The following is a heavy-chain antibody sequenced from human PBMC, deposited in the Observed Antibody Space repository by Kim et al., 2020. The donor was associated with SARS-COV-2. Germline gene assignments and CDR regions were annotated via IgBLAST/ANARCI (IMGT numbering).Heavy chain of an antibody. CDR2: IDYTGTT. CDR3: ARHGCPGGFCCFDP. Sequence: SETLSLTCTVSGCSISSSDYCWGWIRQPPGKGLEWIGSIDYTGTTYHNPSLKSRVTISIDTYKNQFSLKLTSMTDATVDYCARHGCPGGFCCFDPWGQGT. CDR1: GCSISSSDYC. J-gene: IGHJ5*02. D-gene: IGHD2-8*02. V-gene: IGHV4-39*01.